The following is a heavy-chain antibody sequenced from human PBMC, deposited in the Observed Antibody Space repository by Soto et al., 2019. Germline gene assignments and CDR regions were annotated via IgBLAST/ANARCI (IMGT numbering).Heavy chain of an antibody. V-gene: IGHV1-18*04. CDR1: GYAFASYG. J-gene: IGHJ6*02. Sequence: ASVKVSCKPPGYAFASYGSSWVRQGPGQGLEWMGWISAYNGNTNYAQKLQGRVTMTTDTSTSTAYMELRSLRSDDTAVYYCATDGRAVGGMDVWGQGTTVTVSS. CDR3: ATDGRAVGGMDV. D-gene: IGHD6-13*01. CDR2: ISAYNGNT.